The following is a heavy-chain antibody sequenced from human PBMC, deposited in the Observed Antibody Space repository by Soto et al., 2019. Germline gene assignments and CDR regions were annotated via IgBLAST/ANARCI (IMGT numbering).Heavy chain of an antibody. CDR2: IRDSGST. J-gene: IGHJ4*02. D-gene: IGHD1-1*01. CDR3: ARALANYFDY. Sequence: QVQLQESGPGLVKPSQTLSVTCTVSGGSVSSDDYSWSWIRQHPGKGLEWIGYIRDSGSTYYNPSLAGRVTISVDPSKNQFSLRLRSVTAADTAVYYCARALANYFDYWGQGTLVTASS. CDR1: GGSVSSDDYS. V-gene: IGHV4-31*03.